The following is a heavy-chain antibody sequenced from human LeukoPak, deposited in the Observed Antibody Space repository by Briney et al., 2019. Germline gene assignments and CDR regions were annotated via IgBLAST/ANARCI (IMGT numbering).Heavy chain of an antibody. CDR2: ISRTGTPI. CDR3: VRGPRYGTGGERLEY. J-gene: IGHJ4*02. Sequence: GGSLRLSCAASGFTFSSYSMNWVRQAPGKGLEWISYISRTGTPIYYADSVKGRFTISSDNAENSLFLQMNSLRDEDTAVYYCVRGPRYGTGGERLEYWGQGILVTVSS. V-gene: IGHV3-48*02. CDR1: GFTFSSYS. D-gene: IGHD3-10*01.